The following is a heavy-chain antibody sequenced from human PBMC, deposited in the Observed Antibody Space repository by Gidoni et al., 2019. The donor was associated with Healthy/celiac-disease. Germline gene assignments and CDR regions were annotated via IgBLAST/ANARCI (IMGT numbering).Heavy chain of an antibody. Sequence: EVPLVVSGGGLVKPGGSLRLSCAASGFTFSSYSMNWVRQATGKGLEWVSSISSSSSYIYYADSVKGRFTISRENAKNSLYLKMNSLRAEDTAVYYCARGGRGPTKVALFDPWGQGTLVTVSS. D-gene: IGHD4-17*01. J-gene: IGHJ5*02. CDR2: ISSSSSYI. CDR1: GFTFSSYS. V-gene: IGHV3-21*01. CDR3: ARGGRGPTKVALFDP.